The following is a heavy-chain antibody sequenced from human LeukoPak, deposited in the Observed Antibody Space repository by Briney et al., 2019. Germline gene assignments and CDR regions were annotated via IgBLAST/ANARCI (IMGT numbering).Heavy chain of an antibody. CDR1: GGSISSCY. J-gene: IGHJ3*02. V-gene: IGHV4-59*01. CDR3: ARTGGDDFWSGTDAFDI. Sequence: SETLSLTCTVSGGSISSCYWSWIRQPPGKGLEWIGYIYYSGSTNYNPSLKSRVTISVDTSKNQFSLKLSSVTAADTAVYYCARTGGDDFWSGTDAFDIWGQGTMVTVSS. D-gene: IGHD3-3*01. CDR2: IYYSGST.